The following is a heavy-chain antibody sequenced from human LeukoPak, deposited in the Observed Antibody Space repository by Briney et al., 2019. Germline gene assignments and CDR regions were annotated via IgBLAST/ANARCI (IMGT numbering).Heavy chain of an antibody. Sequence: SETLSLTCTVSGGSISSSSYYWGWIRQPPGKGLEWIGSIYYSGSTYYNPSLKSRVTISVDTSKNQFSLKLSSVTAADTAVYYCARGRYYFDYWGQGTVVTVSS. J-gene: IGHJ4*02. CDR2: IYYSGST. V-gene: IGHV4-39*07. CDR3: ARGRYYFDY. CDR1: GGSISSSSYY.